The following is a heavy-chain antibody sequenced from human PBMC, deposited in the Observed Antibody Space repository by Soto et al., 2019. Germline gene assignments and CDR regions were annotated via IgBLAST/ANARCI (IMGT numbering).Heavy chain of an antibody. V-gene: IGHV1-18*01. Sequence: ASVKVSCKASGYTFTSYGISWVRQAPGQGLEWMGWISAYNGNTNYAQKLQGRVTMTTDTSTSTAYMELRSLRSDDTAVYYCARDGRVRGVEVNLYYYYGMDVWGQGTTVTVSS. CDR1: GYTFTSYG. CDR3: ARDGRVRGVEVNLYYYYGMDV. CDR2: ISAYNGNT. D-gene: IGHD3-10*01. J-gene: IGHJ6*02.